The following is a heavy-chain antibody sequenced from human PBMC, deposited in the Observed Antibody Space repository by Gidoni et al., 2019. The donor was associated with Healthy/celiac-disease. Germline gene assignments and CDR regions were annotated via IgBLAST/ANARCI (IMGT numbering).Heavy chain of an antibody. CDR2: IYHSGST. CDR3: ARDDVDTAMAVDY. CDR1: GYSISSGYY. J-gene: IGHJ4*02. Sequence: QVQLQESGPGLVKPSETLSLTCAVSGYSISSGYYWGWIRQPPGKGLEWIGSIYHSGSTYYNPSLKSRVTISVDTSKNQFSLKLSSVTAADTAVYYCARDDVDTAMAVDYWGQGTLVTVSS. V-gene: IGHV4-38-2*02. D-gene: IGHD5-18*01.